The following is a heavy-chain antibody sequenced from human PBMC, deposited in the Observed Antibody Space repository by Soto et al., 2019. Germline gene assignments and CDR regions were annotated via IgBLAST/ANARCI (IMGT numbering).Heavy chain of an antibody. D-gene: IGHD2-15*01. CDR1: GFSFSGYS. CDR2: ISSSASHI. J-gene: IGHJ5*02. Sequence: EVQLVESGGGLVKPGGSLRLSCAASGFSFSGYSMNWVRQAPGKGLEWVSSISSSASHINYADSVKGRFTISRDNAKKSLYLQMNSLRAEDTAVYYCARGYTGYCSGGTCYWLDPWGQGTLVTVSS. V-gene: IGHV3-21*01. CDR3: ARGYTGYCSGGTCYWLDP.